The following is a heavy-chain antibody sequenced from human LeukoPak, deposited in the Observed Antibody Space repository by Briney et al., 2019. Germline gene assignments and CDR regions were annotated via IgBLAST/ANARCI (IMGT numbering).Heavy chain of an antibody. D-gene: IGHD6-13*01. CDR3: ALLDTGYSSSWYYYYYGMDV. CDR2: ISAYNGNT. V-gene: IGHV1-18*01. CDR1: GYTFTSYG. Sequence: ASVKVSCKASGYTFTSYGISWVRQAPGQGLEWMGWISAYNGNTNYAQKLQGRVTMTTDTSTSTAYMELRSLRSDDTAVYYCALLDTGYSSSWYYYYYGMDVWGQGTTVTVSS. J-gene: IGHJ6*02.